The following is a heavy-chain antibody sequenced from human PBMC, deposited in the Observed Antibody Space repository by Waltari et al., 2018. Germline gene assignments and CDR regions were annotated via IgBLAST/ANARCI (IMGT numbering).Heavy chain of an antibody. CDR2: MYPDGSA. CDR1: GFTVSSTH. D-gene: IGHD5-18*01. J-gene: IGHJ4*02. V-gene: IGHV3-66*02. Sequence: EVKLVESGGGLVHPGGSLRLSCAASGFTVSSTHMSWVRQAPGKGPGGVSIMYPDGSAYNADSVEGRFTMSRDISNNMVHLQMNRLRLEDSATYYCATARDEHTAMVYFDNWGQGTLVSVSS. CDR3: ATARDEHTAMVYFDN.